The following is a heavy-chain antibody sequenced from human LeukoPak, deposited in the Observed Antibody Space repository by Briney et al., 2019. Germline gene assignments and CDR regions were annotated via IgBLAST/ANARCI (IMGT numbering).Heavy chain of an antibody. CDR3: ARVYDTAFDY. V-gene: IGHV1-69*13. D-gene: IGHD5-18*01. CDR2: IIPNFGTA. J-gene: IGHJ4*02. Sequence: SVKVSCKASGCTFSSYAISWVRQAPGQGLEWMGGIIPNFGTATYAQKCQGRVKIAADESKSTAYMRLSRLRSEDTAVYYCARVYDTAFDYWGQGTLVTVSS. CDR1: GCTFSSYA.